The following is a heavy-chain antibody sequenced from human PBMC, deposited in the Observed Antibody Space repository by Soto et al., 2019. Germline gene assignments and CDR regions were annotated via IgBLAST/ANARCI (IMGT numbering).Heavy chain of an antibody. CDR2: IYPGDSDT. V-gene: IGHV5-51*01. D-gene: IGHD6-13*01. J-gene: IGHJ6*02. Sequence: GESLKISCKGSGYSFTSYWIGWVRQMPGKGLEWMGIIYPGDSDTRYSPSFQGQVTISADKSISTAYLQWSSLKASDTAMYYCARIAAAGSKYYYYVMDFWGQGSTVTVSS. CDR1: GYSFTSYW. CDR3: ARIAAAGSKYYYYVMDF.